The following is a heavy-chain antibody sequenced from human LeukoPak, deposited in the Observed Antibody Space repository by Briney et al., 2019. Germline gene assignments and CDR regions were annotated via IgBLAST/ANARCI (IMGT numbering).Heavy chain of an antibody. CDR3: AKGYHFDC. Sequence: KSGGSLRLSCAASGFTFSSYSMNWVRQAPGKGLEWVSSISTSVDRTSYADSVKGRFTISRDNSKNTLSLQMNSLRAEDTAVYFCAKGYHFDCWGQGTLVTVSS. D-gene: IGHD3-16*02. V-gene: IGHV3-23*01. CDR2: ISTSVDRT. CDR1: GFTFSSYS. J-gene: IGHJ4*02.